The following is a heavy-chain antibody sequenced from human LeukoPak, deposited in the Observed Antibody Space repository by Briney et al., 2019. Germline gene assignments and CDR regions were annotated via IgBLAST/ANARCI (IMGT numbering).Heavy chain of an antibody. J-gene: IGHJ4*02. D-gene: IGHD3-22*01. Sequence: SQTPSLTCTVSGGSISSGDYYWSWIRQPPGKGLEWIGYIYYSGSTYYNPSLKSRVTISVDTSKNQFSLKLSSVTAADTAVYYCARENYDSSGYYDYWGQGTLVTVSS. CDR2: IYYSGST. CDR1: GGSISSGDYY. CDR3: ARENYDSSGYYDY. V-gene: IGHV4-30-4*08.